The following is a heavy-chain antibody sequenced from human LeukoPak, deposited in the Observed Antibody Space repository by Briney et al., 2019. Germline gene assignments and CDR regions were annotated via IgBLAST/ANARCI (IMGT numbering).Heavy chain of an antibody. CDR1: GGSVSSGSYY. CDR2: IYYSGST. J-gene: IGHJ4*02. D-gene: IGHD2-2*01. Sequence: SETLSLTCTVSGGSVSSGSYYWSWIRQPPGKGQEWIGYIYYSGSTNYNPSLKSRVTISVDTSKNQFSLKLSSVTAADTAVYYCARDGVYCSSTSCSKYYFDYWGQGTLVTVSS. CDR3: ARDGVYCSSTSCSKYYFDY. V-gene: IGHV4-61*01.